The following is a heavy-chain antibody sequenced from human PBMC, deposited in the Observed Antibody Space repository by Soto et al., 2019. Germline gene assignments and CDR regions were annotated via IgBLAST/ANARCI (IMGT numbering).Heavy chain of an antibody. CDR3: ARGWGGGHYYYYGMDV. CDR2: IYYSGST. J-gene: IGHJ6*02. Sequence: ETLSLTCTVSGGSISSYYWSWIRQPPGKGLEWIGYIYYSGSTNYNPSLKSRVTISVDTSKNQFSLKLSSVTAADTAVYYCARGWGGGHYYYYGMDVWGQGTTVTVSS. CDR1: GGSISSYY. D-gene: IGHD3-16*01. V-gene: IGHV4-59*01.